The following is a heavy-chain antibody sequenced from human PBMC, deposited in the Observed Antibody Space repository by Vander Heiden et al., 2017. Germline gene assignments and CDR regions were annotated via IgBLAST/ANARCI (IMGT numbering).Heavy chain of an antibody. J-gene: IGHJ4*02. CDR2: ISPSGDSI. D-gene: IGHD3-3*01. CDR3: ARDREWSFDY. V-gene: IGHV3-48*02. Sequence: EVQLVESGGGLVQPGWSLRLSCAASGFTFSSYSIKWVRQAPGKGLEWLSHISPSGDSIFYADSVKGRFTVSRDNAKNSLYLQMNSLRDEDTAVYYCARDREWSFDYWGQGTLVTVSS. CDR1: GFTFSSYS.